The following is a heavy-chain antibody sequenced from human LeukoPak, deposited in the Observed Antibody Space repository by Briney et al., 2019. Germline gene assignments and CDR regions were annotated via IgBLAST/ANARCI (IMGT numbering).Heavy chain of an antibody. D-gene: IGHD2-21*02. CDR2: ISAYNGNT. CDR1: GYTFTSYG. V-gene: IGHV1-18*01. CDR3: ARQYSGGDDFDY. J-gene: IGHJ4*02. Sequence: ASVKVSCKASGYTFTSYGISWVRQAPGQGLEWMGWISAYNGNTNYAQKLQGRVTMTTDTSTSTAYMELRSLRSEDTAVYYCARQYSGGDDFDYWGQGTLVTVSS.